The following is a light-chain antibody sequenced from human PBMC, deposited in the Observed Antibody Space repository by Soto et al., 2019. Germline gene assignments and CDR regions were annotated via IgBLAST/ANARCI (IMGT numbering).Light chain of an antibody. CDR1: QSVSRNY. Sequence: EIVLTQSPGTLSLSPGERATLSCRASQSVSRNYVAWYQQKRGQAPRRLIFGASSRATGIPDRFRGSGSGTDFTLTISRLEPEDSAVYYCQQCSFSPRTFGQGTKVDIK. V-gene: IGKV3-20*01. J-gene: IGKJ1*01. CDR2: GAS. CDR3: QQCSFSPRT.